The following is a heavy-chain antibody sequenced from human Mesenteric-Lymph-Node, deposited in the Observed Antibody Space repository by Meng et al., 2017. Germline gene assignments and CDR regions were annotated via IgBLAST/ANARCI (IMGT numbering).Heavy chain of an antibody. CDR2: IYYSGST. CDR3: ARDRPIIHYYGSGSYYTD. V-gene: IGHV4-59*12. J-gene: IGHJ4*02. Sequence: SETLSLTCTVSGGSISSYYWSWIRQPPGKGLEWIGYIYYSGSTNYNPSLKSRVTISVDTSKNQFSLKLSSVTAADTAVYYCARDRPIIHYYGSGSYYTDWGQGTLVTVSS. D-gene: IGHD3-10*01. CDR1: GGSISSYY.